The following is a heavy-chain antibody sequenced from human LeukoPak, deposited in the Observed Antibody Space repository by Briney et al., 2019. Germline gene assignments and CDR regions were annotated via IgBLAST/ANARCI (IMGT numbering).Heavy chain of an antibody. CDR2: IYSGDNT. J-gene: IGHJ4*02. CDR1: EFTVSNNY. Sequence: QSGGSLRLSCAASEFTVSNNYMSWVRQAPGKGLEWVSVIYSGDNTYYVESVKGRFTISRDNSKNTLFLQMNRLRAEDTAVYYCAGRRVLDASFDYWGQGTLVTVSS. CDR3: AGRRVLDASFDY. V-gene: IGHV3-66*02. D-gene: IGHD3-16*01.